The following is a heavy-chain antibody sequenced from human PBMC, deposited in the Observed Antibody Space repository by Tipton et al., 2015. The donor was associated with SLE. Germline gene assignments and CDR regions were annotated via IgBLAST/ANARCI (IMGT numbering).Heavy chain of an antibody. D-gene: IGHD6-13*01. Sequence: TLSLTCTVSGGSISSSSYYWGWIRQPPGKGLEWIGEINHSGSTNYNPSLKSRVTISVDTSKNQFSLKLSSVTAADTAVYYCAGLYSSSWSPFGYYYYGMYVWGQGTTVTVS. CDR1: GGSISSSSYY. J-gene: IGHJ6*02. CDR3: AGLYSSSWSPFGYYYYGMYV. V-gene: IGHV4-39*07. CDR2: INHSGST.